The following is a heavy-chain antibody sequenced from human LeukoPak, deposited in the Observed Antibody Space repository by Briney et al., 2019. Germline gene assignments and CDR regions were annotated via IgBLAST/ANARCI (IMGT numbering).Heavy chain of an antibody. CDR2: IWYDGSNK. V-gene: IGHV3-33*01. Sequence: GGSLRLSCAASGFTFSSYGMHWVRQAPGKGLEWVAVIWYDGSNKYYADSVKGRFTISRDNSKNTLYLKMNSLRAEDTAVYYCARLNARDYYFDYWGQGTLVTVSS. J-gene: IGHJ4*02. CDR3: ARLNARDYYFDY. CDR1: GFTFSSYG.